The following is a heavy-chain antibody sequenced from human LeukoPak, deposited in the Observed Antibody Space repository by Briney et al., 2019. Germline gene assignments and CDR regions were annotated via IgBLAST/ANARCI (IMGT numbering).Heavy chain of an antibody. Sequence: SHTLSLTCTVSGGSISSGGYYWSWIRQHPGKGLEWIWYIYYSGSTYYNPSLKSRVTISVDTSQNPFSLKLSSVTAADTAVYYCASGGYTYWTQFFDYWGQGTLVTVSS. D-gene: IGHD5-18*01. V-gene: IGHV4-31*03. J-gene: IGHJ4*02. CDR2: IYYSGST. CDR1: GGSISSGGYY. CDR3: ASGGYTYWTQFFDY.